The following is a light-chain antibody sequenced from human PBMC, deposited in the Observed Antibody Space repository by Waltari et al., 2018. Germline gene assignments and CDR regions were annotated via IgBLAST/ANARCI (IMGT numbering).Light chain of an antibody. CDR3: CSYAGSSSFV. CDR2: DVN. J-gene: IGLJ1*01. CDR1: SSDVGGYNH. V-gene: IGLV2-23*02. Sequence: QSALTQPASVSGSPGQSITISCTGTSSDVGGYNHVSWYQQHPGKAPKLMIYDVNKRPSGVSNRFSGSKSGNTASLTISGLQAEDEADYYCCSYAGSSSFVFGIGTKVTVL.